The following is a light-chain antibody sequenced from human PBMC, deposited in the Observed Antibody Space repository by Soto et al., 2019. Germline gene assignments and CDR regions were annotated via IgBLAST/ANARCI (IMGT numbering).Light chain of an antibody. V-gene: IGKV3-20*01. J-gene: IGKJ3*01. CDR2: GAY. CDR3: HQYGSSPST. Sequence: VVLTQSPATLSLSPGERATLSCRANQSVSANYLAWYQQKPGQAPRLLIYGAYSRATGIPDRFRGSGSGTDFNLTISRLEREDFAVFYCHQYGSSPSTFGPGNKVDIK. CDR1: QSVSANY.